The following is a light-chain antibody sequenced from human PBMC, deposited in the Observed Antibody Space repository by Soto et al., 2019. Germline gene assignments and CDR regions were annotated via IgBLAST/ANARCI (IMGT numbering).Light chain of an antibody. CDR2: QVT. V-gene: IGLV2-14*01. CDR1: SSDVGIYNY. CDR3: SSYTGSTNYV. Sequence: QSVLTQPASVSGSPGQSITISCTGTSSDVGIYNYVSWYQQHPGKAPKLMIYQVTNRPSGVSNRFSGSKSGNTAPLTISGLQAEDEADYYCSSYTGSTNYVFGTGTKATVL. J-gene: IGLJ1*01.